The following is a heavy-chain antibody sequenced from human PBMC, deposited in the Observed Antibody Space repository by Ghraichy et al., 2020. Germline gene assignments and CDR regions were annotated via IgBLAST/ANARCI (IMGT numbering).Heavy chain of an antibody. D-gene: IGHD6-13*01. V-gene: IGHV3-74*01. CDR1: GFSLSDYW. Sequence: GGSLRLSCAASGFSLSDYWMHWVRQLPGKGLVWVSRITSDGSGTTYADSVKGRFTISRDNAKDTVYLQINSLRAEDTAVYYCATRRGAATGLDSWGQGTLVTASS. CDR3: ATRRGAATGLDS. J-gene: IGHJ4*02. CDR2: ITSDGSGT.